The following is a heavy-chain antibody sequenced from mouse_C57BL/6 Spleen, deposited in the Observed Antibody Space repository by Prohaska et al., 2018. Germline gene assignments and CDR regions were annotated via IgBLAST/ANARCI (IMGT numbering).Heavy chain of an antibody. Sequence: HGKSLEWIGDINPNNGGTSYNQKFKGKATLTVDKSSSTAYMELRSLTSEDSAVYYCARWGYYGSSYSWYFDVWGTGTTVTVSS. CDR3: ARWGYYGSSYSWYFDV. CDR2: INPNNGGT. J-gene: IGHJ1*03. D-gene: IGHD1-1*01. V-gene: IGHV1-26*01.